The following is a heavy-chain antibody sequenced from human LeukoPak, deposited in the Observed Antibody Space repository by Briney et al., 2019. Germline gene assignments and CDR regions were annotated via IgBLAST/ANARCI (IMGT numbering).Heavy chain of an antibody. D-gene: IGHD6-19*01. CDR3: ARVPPRVAVAVNDAFDI. Sequence: ASVRVSCKASGYTFTSYYMHWVRQAPGQGLEWMGIINPSGGSTSYAQKFQGRVTMTRDMSTSTVYMELSSLRSEDTAVYYCARVPPRVAVAVNDAFDIWGQGTMVTVSS. J-gene: IGHJ3*02. V-gene: IGHV1-46*01. CDR1: GYTFTSYY. CDR2: INPSGGST.